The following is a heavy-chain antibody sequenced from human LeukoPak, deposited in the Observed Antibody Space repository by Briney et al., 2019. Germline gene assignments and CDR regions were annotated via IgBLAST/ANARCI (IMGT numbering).Heavy chain of an antibody. D-gene: IGHD6-6*01. Sequence: SETLSLTCAVSGGSISSSYYWSWIRQPPGKGLEWIGYIYYSGSTNYNPSLKSRVTISVDTSKNQFSLKLSSVTAADTAVYYCARLGHSSSSRLDYWGQGTLVTVSS. CDR1: GGSISSSYY. J-gene: IGHJ4*02. CDR2: IYYSGST. CDR3: ARLGHSSSSRLDY. V-gene: IGHV4-59*08.